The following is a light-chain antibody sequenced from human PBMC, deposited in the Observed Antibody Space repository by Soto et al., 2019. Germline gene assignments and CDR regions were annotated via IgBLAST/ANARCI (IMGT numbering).Light chain of an antibody. CDR3: QQYGDSPYT. V-gene: IGKV3-20*01. Sequence: EIVLTQSPGTLPFSPGERATLSGSASQSVSSLYLAWYQQKPGQAPRLLIYGASSRATGVPDRFSGSASGTDLTLTISRLETEDFAVYSCQQYGDSPYTFGQGTQLEIK. CDR2: GAS. J-gene: IGKJ2*01. CDR1: QSVSSLY.